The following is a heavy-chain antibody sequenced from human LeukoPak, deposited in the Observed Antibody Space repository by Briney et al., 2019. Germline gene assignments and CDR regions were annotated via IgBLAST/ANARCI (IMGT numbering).Heavy chain of an antibody. CDR1: GGTFSSYA. V-gene: IGHV1-69*13. J-gene: IGHJ4*02. Sequence: SVKASCKASGGTFSSYAISWVRQAPGQGLEWMGGIIPIFGTANYAQKFQGRVTITADESTSTAYMELSSLRSEDTAVYYCASTYDSSGYYLDQYYFDYWGQGTLVTVSS. D-gene: IGHD3-22*01. CDR3: ASTYDSSGYYLDQYYFDY. CDR2: IIPIFGTA.